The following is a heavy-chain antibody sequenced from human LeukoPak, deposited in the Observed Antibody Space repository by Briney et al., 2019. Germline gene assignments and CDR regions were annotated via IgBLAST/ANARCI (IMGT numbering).Heavy chain of an antibody. D-gene: IGHD6-19*01. Sequence: ASVKVSCKASGYTFTSYGISWVRQAPGQGLEWMGWISAFNGNTNYAQKLQGRVTMTTDTSTSTAYMELRSLRSDDTAVYYCARDQWLGDAFDIWGQGTMVTVSS. CDR2: ISAFNGNT. J-gene: IGHJ3*02. CDR1: GYTFTSYG. CDR3: ARDQWLGDAFDI. V-gene: IGHV1-18*01.